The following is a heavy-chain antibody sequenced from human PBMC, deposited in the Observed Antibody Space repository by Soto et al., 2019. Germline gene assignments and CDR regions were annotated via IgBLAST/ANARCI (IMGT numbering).Heavy chain of an antibody. Sequence: PGGSLRLSCAASRFTFSSFCIHWVRQAPGKGLEWVSHINNDGSSTYYADSVKGRFTISRDNSKNTLYLQMNSLRAEDTAVYYCARDHQVVVAATERYYSYYYMDVWGKGSTVTV. CDR1: RFTFSSFC. CDR2: INNDGSST. V-gene: IGHV3-74*01. J-gene: IGHJ6*03. CDR3: ARDHQVVVAATERYYSYYYMDV. D-gene: IGHD2-15*01.